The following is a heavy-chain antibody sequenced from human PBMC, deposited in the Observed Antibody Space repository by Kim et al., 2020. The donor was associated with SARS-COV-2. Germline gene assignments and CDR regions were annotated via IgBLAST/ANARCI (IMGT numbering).Heavy chain of an antibody. V-gene: IGHV4-39*07. J-gene: IGHJ4*02. Sequence: PSLKSRVTISVDTSKNQFSLKLSSVTAADTAVYYCARLNYDFWSGYLDYWGQGTLVTVSS. CDR3: ARLNYDFWSGYLDY. D-gene: IGHD3-3*01.